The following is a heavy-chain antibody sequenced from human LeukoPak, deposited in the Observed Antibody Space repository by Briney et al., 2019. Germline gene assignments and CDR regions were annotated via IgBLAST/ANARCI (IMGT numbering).Heavy chain of an antibody. J-gene: IGHJ6*03. CDR2: ISSSRSII. CDR1: GFTFSNYN. Sequence: GGSLRLSCAASGFTFSNYNMNWVRQAPGKGLEWVSYISSSRSIIFYADSVKGRFTISRDNAKNSLYLQMNSLRDEDTAVYYCARDGRYYDFWHAYSNYYYYMDVWGKGTTVTVSS. CDR3: ARDGRYYDFWHAYSNYYYYMDV. D-gene: IGHD3-3*01. V-gene: IGHV3-48*02.